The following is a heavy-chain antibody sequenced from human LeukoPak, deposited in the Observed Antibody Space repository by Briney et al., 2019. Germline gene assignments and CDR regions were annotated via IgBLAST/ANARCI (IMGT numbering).Heavy chain of an antibody. CDR2: INPSGGST. J-gene: IGHJ1*01. D-gene: IGHD3-22*01. Sequence: GASVKVSCKASGYTFTSYYMHWVRQAPGQGLEWMGIINPSGGSTSYAQKFQGRVTMTRDTSTSTVYMELSSLRSEDTAVYYCARDRIRGYYDSSGYPLYFQHWGQGTLVTVSS. V-gene: IGHV1-46*01. CDR3: ARDRIRGYYDSSGYPLYFQH. CDR1: GYTFTSYY.